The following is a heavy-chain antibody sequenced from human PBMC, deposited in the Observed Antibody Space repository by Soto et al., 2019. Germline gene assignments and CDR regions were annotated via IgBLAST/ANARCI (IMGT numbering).Heavy chain of an antibody. CDR1: GYTFTNYR. CDR3: ARATSGSGEDSPFDY. V-gene: IGHV1-46*01. J-gene: IGHJ4*02. Sequence: GASVKVSCKASGYTFTNYRMHWVRQAPGQGLIWMGAINPNGGGTAYAQKFQGRVTMTRDTSTSTVYVEVSSLRSEDTAVYYCARATSGSGEDSPFDYWGQGTLVTVYS. D-gene: IGHD5-12*01. CDR2: INPNGGGT.